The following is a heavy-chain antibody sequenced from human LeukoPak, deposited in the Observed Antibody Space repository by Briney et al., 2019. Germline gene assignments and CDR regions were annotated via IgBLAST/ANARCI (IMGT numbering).Heavy chain of an antibody. CDR2: INPSGGST. D-gene: IGHD6-19*01. V-gene: IGHV1-46*01. J-gene: IGHJ4*02. Sequence: GAAVKVSCKASGYAFTSYYMHWVRQAPGQGLEWMGIINPSGGSTSYAQKFQGRVTMTRDTSTSTVYMELSSLRSEDTAVYYCARDYGFSSGWSYFDYWGQGTLVTVSS. CDR3: ARDYGFSSGWSYFDY. CDR1: GYAFTSYY.